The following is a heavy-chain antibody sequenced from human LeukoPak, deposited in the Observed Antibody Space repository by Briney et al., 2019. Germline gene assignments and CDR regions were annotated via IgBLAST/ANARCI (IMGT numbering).Heavy chain of an antibody. D-gene: IGHD2-21*02. Sequence: SGGSLRLSCVASGITFRSYEMNWVRQAPGKGPEWVSYINSGGTITYYADSVKGRFTISRDNAKNSVYLQMSSLRVEDTAVYYCAGFCGGDCYPHWGQGTLVTVSP. J-gene: IGHJ4*02. V-gene: IGHV3-48*03. CDR1: GITFRSYE. CDR2: INSGGTIT. CDR3: AGFCGGDCYPH.